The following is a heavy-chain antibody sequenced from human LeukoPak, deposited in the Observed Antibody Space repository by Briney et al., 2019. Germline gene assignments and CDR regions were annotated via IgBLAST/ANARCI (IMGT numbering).Heavy chain of an antibody. Sequence: PSETLSLTCSVSGYSLSSGYYWGWIRQPPGKGLEWIGNIYHSGRSYYNPSLKSRVTISVDTSKNQFSLKLSSVTAADTAVYYCARGRPGGPGEGFLFDYWGQGTLVTVSS. CDR3: ARGRPGGPGEGFLFDY. CDR1: GYSLSSGYY. CDR2: IYHSGRS. J-gene: IGHJ4*02. V-gene: IGHV4-38-2*02. D-gene: IGHD2-8*02.